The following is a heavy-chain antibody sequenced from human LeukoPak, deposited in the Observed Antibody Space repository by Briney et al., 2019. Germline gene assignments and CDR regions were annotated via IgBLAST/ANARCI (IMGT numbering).Heavy chain of an antibody. CDR1: GFTFSSYT. D-gene: IGHD3-22*01. CDR2: ISGSGGST. V-gene: IGHV3-23*01. J-gene: IGHJ4*02. Sequence: GGSLRLSCAASGFTFSSYTMNWVRQAPGKGLEWVSAISGSGGSTYYADSVKGRFTISRDNSKNTLYLQMNSLRAEDTAVYYCAKASAMIVVVSKHFDYWGQGTLVTVSS. CDR3: AKASAMIVVVSKHFDY.